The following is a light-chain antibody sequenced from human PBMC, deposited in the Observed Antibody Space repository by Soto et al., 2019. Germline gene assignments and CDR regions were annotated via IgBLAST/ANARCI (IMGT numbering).Light chain of an antibody. Sequence: VLTQSPATLSLSPGERATLSCRASQSVSSYLAWYQQKPGRPHRLLIYYASNRATGIPARFSGSGFVTDFTLTINSLEPEEVEVFFCQQRSNCPRGTFGQGTKVEIK. CDR2: YAS. J-gene: IGKJ1*01. CDR3: QQRSNCPRGT. CDR1: QSVSSY. V-gene: IGKV3-11*01.